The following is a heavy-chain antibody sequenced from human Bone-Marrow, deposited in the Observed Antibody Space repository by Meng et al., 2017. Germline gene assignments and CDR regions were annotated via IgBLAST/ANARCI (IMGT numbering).Heavy chain of an antibody. Sequence: GESLKISCAASGFTFSGYEMNWVRQAPGKGLEWVSYISSSASTIYYADSVKGRFTISRDNAKNSLHLQMNSLRAEDTAVYYCARDVGAGSHDWGQGTLVTVSS. CDR1: GFTFSGYE. CDR3: ARDVGAGSHD. D-gene: IGHD3-10*01. CDR2: ISSSASTI. J-gene: IGHJ4*02. V-gene: IGHV3-48*03.